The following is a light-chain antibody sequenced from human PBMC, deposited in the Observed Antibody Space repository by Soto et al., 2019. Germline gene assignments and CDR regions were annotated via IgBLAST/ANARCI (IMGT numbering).Light chain of an antibody. J-gene: IGKJ2*01. CDR1: QGIRND. Sequence: AIQMTQFPSSLSASVGDRVTITCRASQGIRNDLGWYQQKSGRAPKLLIFGASTLQSGVPSRFSGSGSGTDFTLTISSLQPEDFAIYYCLHDYNSPYTFGQGTKVEIK. V-gene: IGKV1-6*01. CDR3: LHDYNSPYT. CDR2: GAS.